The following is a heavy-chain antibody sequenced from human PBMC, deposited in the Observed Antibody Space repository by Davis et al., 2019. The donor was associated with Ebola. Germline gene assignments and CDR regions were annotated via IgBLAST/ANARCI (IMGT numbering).Heavy chain of an antibody. CDR3: ARDGDYCSSTSCYGDY. CDR2: ITPNNGVT. V-gene: IGHV1-2*02. J-gene: IGHJ4*02. Sequence: ASVKVSCKASGYTFTDYYLHWVRQSPGQGLEWMGWITPNNGVTNFSEKFQGRVTMARDTSISTAYMELSRLTSDDTAVYYCARDGDYCSSTSCYGDYWGQGTLVTVSS. D-gene: IGHD2-2*01. CDR1: GYTFTDYY.